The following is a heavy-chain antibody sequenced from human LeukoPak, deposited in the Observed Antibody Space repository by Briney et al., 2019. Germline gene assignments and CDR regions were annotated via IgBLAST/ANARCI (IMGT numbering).Heavy chain of an antibody. CDR2: ISSSSSYI. CDR3: ARIGGGGDGNDAFDI. J-gene: IGHJ3*02. Sequence: GGSLRLSCAASGFTFSSYSMKWVRQAPGKGLEWVSSISSSSSYIYYADSVKGRFTISRDNAKNSLYLQMNSLRAEDTAVYYCARIGGGGDGNDAFDIWGQGTMVTVSS. D-gene: IGHD2-21*02. CDR1: GFTFSSYS. V-gene: IGHV3-21*01.